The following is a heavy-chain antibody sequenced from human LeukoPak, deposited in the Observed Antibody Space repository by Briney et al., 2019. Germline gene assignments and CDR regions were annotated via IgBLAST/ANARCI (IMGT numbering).Heavy chain of an antibody. CDR2: INPSGGST. D-gene: IGHD3-10*01. V-gene: IGHV1-46*01. CDR1: GYTFTSYY. CDR3: ARGLTMVRGVIIPY. Sequence: ASVKVPCKASGYTFTSYYMHWVRQAPGQGLEWMGIINPSGGSTSYAQKFQGRVTMTRNTSISTAYMELSSLRSEDTAVYYCARGLTMVRGVIIPYWGQGTLVTVSS. J-gene: IGHJ4*02.